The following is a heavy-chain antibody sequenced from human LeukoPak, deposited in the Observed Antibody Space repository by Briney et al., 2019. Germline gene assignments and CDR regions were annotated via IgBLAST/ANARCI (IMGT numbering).Heavy chain of an antibody. CDR3: AKEADIVVVPAASNWFDP. CDR2: IGFTDNPI. V-gene: IGHV3-48*03. Sequence: QPGGSLRLSCKASGFTFRSYEMNWVRQAPGKGLEWVSYIGFTDNPIYYADSVKGRFTISRDNSKNTLYLQMNSLRAEDTAVYYCAKEADIVVVPAASNWFDPWGQGTLVTVSS. J-gene: IGHJ5*02. D-gene: IGHD2-2*01. CDR1: GFTFRSYE.